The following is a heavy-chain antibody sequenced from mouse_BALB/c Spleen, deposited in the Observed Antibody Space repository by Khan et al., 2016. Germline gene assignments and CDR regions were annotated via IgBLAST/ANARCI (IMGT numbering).Heavy chain of an antibody. D-gene: IGHD2-4*01. Sequence: VQLQQPGAELVKPGASVKLSCTASGFNIKDTYMHWVKQRPEQGLEWIGRIDPANGNTKYDPKFQGKATITADTSSNPAYLQLSSLTSEDTAVYYCAGSPYDYDVGFAYWGQGTLVTVSA. CDR3: AGSPYDYDVGFAY. CDR1: GFNIKDTY. V-gene: IGHV14-3*02. J-gene: IGHJ3*01. CDR2: IDPANGNT.